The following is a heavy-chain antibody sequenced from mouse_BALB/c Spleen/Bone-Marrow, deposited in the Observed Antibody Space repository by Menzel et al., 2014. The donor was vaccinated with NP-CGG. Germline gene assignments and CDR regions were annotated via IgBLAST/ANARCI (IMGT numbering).Heavy chain of an antibody. V-gene: IGHV1-69*02. CDR1: GYTFITYW. CDR2: IDPSDSYT. J-gene: IGHJ3*01. Sequence: VQLQQSGAEFVKPGASVKLSCKASGYTFITYWMHWVKQRPGQGLEWIGQIDPSDSYTNYRQKFEGKATLTVDKSSSTAYMQLSSLSSEDSAVYYCARGGDNYAWFPYWGQGTLVTVSA. CDR3: ARGGDNYAWFPY. D-gene: IGHD1-3*01.